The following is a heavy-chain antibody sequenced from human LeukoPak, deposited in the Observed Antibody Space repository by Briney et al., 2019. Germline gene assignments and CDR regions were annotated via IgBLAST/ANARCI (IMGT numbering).Heavy chain of an antibody. D-gene: IGHD5-12*01. V-gene: IGHV1-8*01. CDR3: ARGSLAGLRLENWFDP. CDR2: MNPNSGNT. CDR1: GYTFTSYD. J-gene: IGHJ5*02. Sequence: ASVNVSCKASGYTFTSYDINWVRQATGQGLEWMGWMNPNSGNTGYAQKFQGRVTMTRNTSISTAYMELSSLRSEDTAVYYCARGSLAGLRLENWFDPWGQGTLVTVSS.